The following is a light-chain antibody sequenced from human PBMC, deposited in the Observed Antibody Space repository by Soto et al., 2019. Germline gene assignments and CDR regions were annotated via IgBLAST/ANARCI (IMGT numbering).Light chain of an antibody. V-gene: IGKV3-11*01. J-gene: IGKJ1*01. CDR2: EAS. CDR1: QSVGSY. Sequence: EIVLTQSPATLSLSPGERATLSCRASQSVGSYLAWYQQKPGQAPRLLIYEASKRATGIPARFSGSGSGTDFTLHISSLESVDLAVYYCQLRSHWPRTFGQGTKVEIK. CDR3: QLRSHWPRT.